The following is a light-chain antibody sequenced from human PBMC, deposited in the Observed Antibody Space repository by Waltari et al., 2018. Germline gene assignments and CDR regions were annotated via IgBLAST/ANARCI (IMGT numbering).Light chain of an antibody. CDR1: QSLLDSEAGNTY. J-gene: IGKJ1*01. CDR3: MQGIDYPRT. V-gene: IGKV2-40*01. Sequence: DIVMTQTPLSLPVTLGEPASISCRASQSLLDSEAGNTYLDWYLQKPGQSPQLLIYEVSNRDSGVPDRFSGSGSDTEFTLKISRVEAEDVGIYYCMQGIDYPRTFGQGTKVEIK. CDR2: EVS.